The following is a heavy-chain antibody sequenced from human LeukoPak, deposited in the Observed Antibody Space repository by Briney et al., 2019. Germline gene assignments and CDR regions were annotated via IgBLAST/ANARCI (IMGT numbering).Heavy chain of an antibody. Sequence: GSLRLSCAASKFIFRSYIMSWVRQAPGKGLEWVASISPGGDNTYYADSVKGRFTISRDNSKNTVYLRMSSLRADDTAVYYCAKESISWYFDNWGQGTLDTVSS. V-gene: IGHV3-23*01. CDR3: AKESISWYFDN. D-gene: IGHD6-6*01. J-gene: IGHJ4*02. CDR2: ISPGGDNT. CDR1: KFIFRSYI.